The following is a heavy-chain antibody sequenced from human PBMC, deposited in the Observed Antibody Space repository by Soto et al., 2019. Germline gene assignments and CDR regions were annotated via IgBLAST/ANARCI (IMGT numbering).Heavy chain of an antibody. CDR1: GGSMSSNY. V-gene: IGHV4-59*01. J-gene: IGHJ4*02. CDR3: ARGGSYGDFFDC. Sequence: SETLSLTCTVSGGSMSSNYWTWIRQSPGKGLEWIGYIYYTGSTKYNPSLKSRVTISLDTSKNQFSLRLTSVTSADTAVYYCARGGSYGDFFDCWGQGAQVTVSS. D-gene: IGHD4-17*01. CDR2: IYYTGST.